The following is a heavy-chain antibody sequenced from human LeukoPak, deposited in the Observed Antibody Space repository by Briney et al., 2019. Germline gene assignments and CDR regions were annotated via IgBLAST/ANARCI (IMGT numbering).Heavy chain of an antibody. J-gene: IGHJ4*02. V-gene: IGHV5-10-1*01. D-gene: IGHD2-2*01. Sequence: KHGESLKISCKGSGYTFISYWISWVRQMPGKGLEWMGKIDPSDSYSNYSPSFQGHVTISLDKSISTAYLQWSSLKASDTAMYYCVRTLEYCRTTTCPVFDCWGLGTLVTVSS. CDR1: GYTFISYW. CDR3: VRTLEYCRTTTCPVFDC. CDR2: IDPSDSYS.